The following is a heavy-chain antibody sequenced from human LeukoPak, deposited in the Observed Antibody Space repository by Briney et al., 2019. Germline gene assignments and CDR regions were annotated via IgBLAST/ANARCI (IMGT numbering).Heavy chain of an antibody. V-gene: IGHV1-2*02. Sequence: ASVKVSCKASGYTFTNYYINWVRQAPGQGLEWMGWINPNTGGTNYAQKFQGRVTMTRDTSISTAYMELSRLGSDDTAVYYCARGSNRDYWGQGTLVTVSS. J-gene: IGHJ4*02. CDR2: INPNTGGT. CDR3: ARGSNRDY. D-gene: IGHD2-8*01. CDR1: GYTFTNYY.